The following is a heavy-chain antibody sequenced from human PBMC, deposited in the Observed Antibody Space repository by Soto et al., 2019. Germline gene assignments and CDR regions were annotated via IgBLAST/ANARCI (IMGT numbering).Heavy chain of an antibody. CDR2: IYNGAST. Sequence: QVQLQESGPGLVKPSQTLSLTCTVSGGSISTVNYWWSWIRQSPAMGLEWIGHIYNGASTYNKPSLACRVTMSVNTSKNQLSLTLSSVSAADTAFYYCARGPSGDKVDSWGQGTLVTVSS. D-gene: IGHD7-27*01. CDR1: GGSISTVNYW. V-gene: IGHV4-30-4*01. CDR3: ARGPSGDKVDS. J-gene: IGHJ4*02.